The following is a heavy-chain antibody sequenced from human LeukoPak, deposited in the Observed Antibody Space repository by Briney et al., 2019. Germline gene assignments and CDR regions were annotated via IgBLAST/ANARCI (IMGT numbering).Heavy chain of an antibody. CDR1: GGSIRSKDY. V-gene: IGHV4-59*12. CDR2: IYNSAIT. Sequence: SETLSLTWSVSGGSIRSKDYWSWIRQSPGKGLEWFGYIYNSAITNYNPHLKSRVTISPDTSKNQFSLELTSVTAADTATYYCVRDRVTGRFFGMDVWGQGTTIIVSS. J-gene: IGHJ6*02. D-gene: IGHD3-9*01. CDR3: VRDRVTGRFFGMDV.